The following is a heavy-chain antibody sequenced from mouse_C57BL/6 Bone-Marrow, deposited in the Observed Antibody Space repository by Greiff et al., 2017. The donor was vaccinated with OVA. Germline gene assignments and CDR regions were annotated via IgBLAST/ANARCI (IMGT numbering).Heavy chain of an antibody. CDR1: GFTFSSYA. J-gene: IGHJ1*03. CDR3: AGECTTVVARWYFDV. D-gene: IGHD1-1*01. Sequence: EVQLVESGGGLVKPGGSLKLSCAASGFTFSSYAMSWVRQTPEKRLEWVATISDGGSYTYYPDNVKGRFTISRDNAKNNLYLQMSHLKSEDTAMYYCAGECTTVVARWYFDVWGTGTTVTVSS. V-gene: IGHV5-4*01. CDR2: ISDGGSYT.